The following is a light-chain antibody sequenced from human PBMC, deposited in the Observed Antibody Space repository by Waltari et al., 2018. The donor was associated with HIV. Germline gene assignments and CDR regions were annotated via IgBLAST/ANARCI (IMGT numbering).Light chain of an antibody. V-gene: IGLV2-23*02. CDR1: SSDVGGYNL. CDR2: EVS. J-gene: IGLJ3*02. CDR3: CSYAGSSTWV. Sequence: QSALTQPASVSGSPGQSITISCTGTSSDVGGYNLFSWYPQHPGKAPKLMIYEVSKRPSGVSNRFSGSKSGNTASLTISGLQAEDEADYYCCSYAGSSTWVFGGGTKLTVL.